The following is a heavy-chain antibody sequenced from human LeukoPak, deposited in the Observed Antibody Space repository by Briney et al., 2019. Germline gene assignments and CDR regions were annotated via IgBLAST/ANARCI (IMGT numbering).Heavy chain of an antibody. CDR3: ARDGVGASNFDY. Sequence: SETLSLTCAVYGGSFSGYYWSWIRQPPGKGLEWIGEINHSGSTNYNPSLKSRVTISVDTSKNQLSLKLRSVTAADTAVYYCARDGVGASNFDYWGQGILVTVSS. D-gene: IGHD1-26*01. CDR2: INHSGST. J-gene: IGHJ4*02. V-gene: IGHV4-34*01. CDR1: GGSFSGYY.